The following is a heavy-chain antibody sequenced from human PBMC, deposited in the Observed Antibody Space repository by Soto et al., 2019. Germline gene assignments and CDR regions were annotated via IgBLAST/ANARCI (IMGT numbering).Heavy chain of an antibody. CDR1: GYTFTSYA. V-gene: IGHV1-3*01. D-gene: IGHD6-19*01. CDR3: ARVSGWYHLDY. CDR2: INGGNGNT. Sequence: GASVKVYCKASGYTFTSYAMHWVRQAPGQRLEWMGWINGGNGNTKYSQKFQGRVTITRDTSASTAYMELSSLRSEDTAVYYCARVSGWYHLDYWGQGTLVTVSS. J-gene: IGHJ4*02.